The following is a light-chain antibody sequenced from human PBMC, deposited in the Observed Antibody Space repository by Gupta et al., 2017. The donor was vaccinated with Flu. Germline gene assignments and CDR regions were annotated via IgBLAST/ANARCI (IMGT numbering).Light chain of an antibody. J-gene: IGKJ1*01. CDR2: GSS. V-gene: IGKV1-39*01. CDR3: QQTYDYPWT. Sequence: LNWYQQKPGIAPRLLIYGSSTLQTGVSSRFSGSCSGTDFTLTITNLQPEDFATYSCQQTYDYPWTFGQGTKVEFK.